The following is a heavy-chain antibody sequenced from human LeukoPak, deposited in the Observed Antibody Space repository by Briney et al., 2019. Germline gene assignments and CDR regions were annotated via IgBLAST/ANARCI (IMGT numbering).Heavy chain of an antibody. CDR2: IYSGGST. J-gene: IGHJ3*02. Sequence: PGGSLRLSCAAPGFSARSTYMSWVRQGPGKGLGRGSVIYSGGSTYYADSVKGRFTISRDDSKNTLYLQMNSLRAEDTAVYYCARDRNAGQAVTQSDAFDIWGQGTMVTVSS. CDR1: GFSARSTY. V-gene: IGHV3-66*01. CDR3: ARDRNAGQAVTQSDAFDI. D-gene: IGHD6-19*01.